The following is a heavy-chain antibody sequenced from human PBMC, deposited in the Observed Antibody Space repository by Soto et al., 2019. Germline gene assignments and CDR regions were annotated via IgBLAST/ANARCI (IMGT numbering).Heavy chain of an antibody. J-gene: IGHJ4*02. D-gene: IGHD6-13*01. CDR3: ARNRVGSSWYVDY. Sequence: QLQLQESGSGLVKPSQTLSLTCAVSGDSLNSGGYSWSWIRQPPRKGLEWIGYIYHSGSTHYNPSLKRRVTMSLDRSKNQFSLRLNAVTAADTAVYYCARNRVGSSWYVDYWGQGIQVTVSS. CDR2: IYHSGST. V-gene: IGHV4-30-2*01. CDR1: GDSLNSGGYS.